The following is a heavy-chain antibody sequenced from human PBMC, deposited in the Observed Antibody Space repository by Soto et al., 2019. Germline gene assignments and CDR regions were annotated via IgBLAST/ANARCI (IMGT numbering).Heavy chain of an antibody. Sequence: SLIPCCAASGVPFRSYAMYWVRPAPAKGLEWVAVISYDGSNKYYADSVKGRFTISRDNSKNTLYLQMNSLRAEDTAVYYCARCGPSNYYYYYGMDVWGQGTTVTVSS. V-gene: IGHV3-30-3*01. CDR2: ISYDGSNK. CDR1: GVPFRSYA. J-gene: IGHJ6*02. CDR3: ARCGPSNYYYYYGMDV.